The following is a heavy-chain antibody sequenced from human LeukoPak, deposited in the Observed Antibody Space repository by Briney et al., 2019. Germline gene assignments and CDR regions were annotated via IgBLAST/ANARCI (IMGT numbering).Heavy chain of an antibody. CDR1: GFTFSSYS. Sequence: GGSLRLSCAASGFTFSSYSMNWVRQAPGEGLECVSYISSSSTTIYYADSLKGRFPISRDNAKNSLYLQMNILRAEDTAVFYCARGGRGRAVVPAYWGQGTQVTVSS. J-gene: IGHJ4*02. V-gene: IGHV3-48*01. D-gene: IGHD6-19*01. CDR3: ARGGRGRAVVPAY. CDR2: ISSSSTTI.